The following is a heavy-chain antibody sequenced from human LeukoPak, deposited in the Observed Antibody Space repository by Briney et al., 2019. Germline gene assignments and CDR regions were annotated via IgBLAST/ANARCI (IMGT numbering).Heavy chain of an antibody. CDR2: MRSKTQNYAT. Sequence: GGSLKLSCAASGFTFSDSGMHWVRQAPGKGLEWVGRMRSKTQNYATAYAASVKGRFTISRDDSKNTAFLQMNSLKTEDTAVYYCTNYDDSSDLWGYWGQGTLVIVSS. V-gene: IGHV3-73*01. D-gene: IGHD3-22*01. CDR3: TNYDDSSDLWGY. CDR1: GFTFSDSG. J-gene: IGHJ4*02.